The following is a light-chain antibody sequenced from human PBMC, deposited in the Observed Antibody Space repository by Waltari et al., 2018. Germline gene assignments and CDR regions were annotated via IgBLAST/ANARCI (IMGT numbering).Light chain of an antibody. CDR3: SSYTTSSTQV. J-gene: IGLJ3*02. CDR1: SSDVGGYNY. CDR2: EVS. V-gene: IGLV2-14*01. Sequence: QSALTQAASVSGSPGQSITISCTGTSSDVGGYNYSSWYQQHPGKAPKLIIYEVSNRPSGVSNRFSGSKSGNTASLTISGLQVEEEADYYCSSYTTSSTQVFGGGTKLTVL.